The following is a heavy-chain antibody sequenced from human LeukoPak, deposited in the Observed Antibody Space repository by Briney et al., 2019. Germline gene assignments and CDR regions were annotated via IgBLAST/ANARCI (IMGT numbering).Heavy chain of an antibody. CDR3: AREVVAAAGTVDY. V-gene: IGHV4-61*02. CDR1: GGSISSGSYF. D-gene: IGHD6-13*01. Sequence: SETLSLTCTVSGGSISSGSYFWNWIRQPAGKGLEWIGRIYRSGSTNYNPSLKSRVTISVDTSKNQLSLKLSSVTAADTAVYYCAREVVAAAGTVDYWGQGTLVTVSS. J-gene: IGHJ4*02. CDR2: IYRSGST.